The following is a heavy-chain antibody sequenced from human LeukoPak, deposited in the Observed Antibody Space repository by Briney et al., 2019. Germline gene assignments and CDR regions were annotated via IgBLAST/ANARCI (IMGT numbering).Heavy chain of an antibody. CDR2: INHSGST. J-gene: IGHJ4*02. CDR1: GGSFSGYY. V-gene: IGHV4-34*01. D-gene: IGHD1-1*01. Sequence: SETLSLTCAVYGGSFSGYYWSWIRQPPGKGLEWIGEINHSGSTNYNPSLKSRVTISVDTSKNQFSLNLNSVTAADTAVYYCARSGSGFPLDYWGQGTLVTVSS. CDR3: ARSGSGFPLDY.